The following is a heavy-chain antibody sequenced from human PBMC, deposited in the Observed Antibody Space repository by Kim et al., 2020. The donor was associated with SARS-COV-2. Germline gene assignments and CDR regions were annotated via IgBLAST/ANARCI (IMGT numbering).Heavy chain of an antibody. CDR3: ARAPTFLYGDYYFDY. Sequence: PSLKSRVTISVDTSKNQFSLKLSSVTAADTAVYYCARAPTFLYGDYYFDYWGQGTLVTVSS. J-gene: IGHJ4*02. D-gene: IGHD4-17*01. V-gene: IGHV4-59*01.